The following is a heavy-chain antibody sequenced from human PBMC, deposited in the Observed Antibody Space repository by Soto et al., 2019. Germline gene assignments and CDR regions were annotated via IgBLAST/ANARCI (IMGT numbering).Heavy chain of an antibody. J-gene: IGHJ4*02. CDR3: ARSVTLYSSSLYYFDN. D-gene: IGHD6-13*01. V-gene: IGHV4-39*01. Sequence: QLQLQESGPGLVKPSETLSLTCTVSGGSISSRSYYWGWIRQPPGKGLEWIGSIYYSESTYYNPSLKSRVTIAADTSKNQFSLKLSSATAADTAMYYCARSVTLYSSSLYYFDNWGQGTLVTVSS. CDR1: GGSISSRSYY. CDR2: IYYSEST.